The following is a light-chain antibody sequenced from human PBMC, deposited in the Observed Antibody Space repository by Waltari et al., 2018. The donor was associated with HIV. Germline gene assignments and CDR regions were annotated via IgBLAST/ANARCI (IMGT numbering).Light chain of an antibody. J-gene: IGLJ3*02. CDR3: CSYAGSGTFVV. CDR1: WRDFGRYDL. Sequence: QSALTQPAPVSGSPGQSIPLPCPGTWRDFGRYDLLPWYQHFPGKAPKRILYDVNERPSGVSPRYSGSKSGNTASLVISGLQSEDEADYYCCSYAGSGTFVVFGGGTRLTV. CDR2: DVN. V-gene: IGLV2-23*02.